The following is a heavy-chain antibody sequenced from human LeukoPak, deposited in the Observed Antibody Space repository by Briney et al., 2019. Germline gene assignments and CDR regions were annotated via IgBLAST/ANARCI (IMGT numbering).Heavy chain of an antibody. CDR2: ISGSGGST. J-gene: IGHJ4*02. V-gene: IGHV3-23*01. CDR3: AKGGGYSGYELEGFDY. D-gene: IGHD5-12*01. Sequence: QPGGSLRLSCAASGFTFSSYAMSWVRQAPGKGLEWVSAISGSGGSTYYADSVKGRFTISRDNSKNTLYLQMNSLRAEDTAVYYCAKGGGYSGYELEGFDYWGQGTLVTVSS. CDR1: GFTFSSYA.